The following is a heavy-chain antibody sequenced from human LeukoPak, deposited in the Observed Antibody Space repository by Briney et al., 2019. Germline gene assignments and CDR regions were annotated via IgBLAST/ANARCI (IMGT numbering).Heavy chain of an antibody. J-gene: IGHJ6*03. CDR3: ASLGYDFWSGYSDYYYMDV. CDR2: IIPIFGTA. Sequence: GASVKVSCKASGGTFSSYAISWVRQAPGQGLEWMGGIIPIFGTANYAQKFQGRVTITTDESTSTAYMELSSLRSEGTAVYYCASLGYDFWSGYSDYYYMDVWGKGTTVTVSS. D-gene: IGHD3-3*01. V-gene: IGHV1-69*05. CDR1: GGTFSSYA.